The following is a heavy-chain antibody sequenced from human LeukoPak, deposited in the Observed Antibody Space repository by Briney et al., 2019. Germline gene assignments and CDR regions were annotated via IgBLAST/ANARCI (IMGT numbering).Heavy chain of an antibody. J-gene: IGHJ5*02. CDR3: ARGSSFDP. CDR2: INHSGST. Sequence: PSETLSLTCAVYGGSFSGYYWSWIRQPPGKGLEWIGEINHSGSTNYNPSLKSRVTISVDTSKNQFSLKLSSVTTADTAVYYCARGSSFDPWGQGTLVTVSS. CDR1: GGSFSGYY. V-gene: IGHV4-34*01. D-gene: IGHD6-6*01.